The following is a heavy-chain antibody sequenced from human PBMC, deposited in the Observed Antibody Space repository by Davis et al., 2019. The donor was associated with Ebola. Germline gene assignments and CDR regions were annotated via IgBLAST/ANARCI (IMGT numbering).Heavy chain of an antibody. D-gene: IGHD1-26*01. V-gene: IGHV1-8*01. J-gene: IGHJ4*02. CDR1: GYTFINYD. Sequence: ASVKVSCKASGYTFINYDINWVRQATGQGLEWMGWMNPNSGNTGFAQKFQGRITMTRNLSMNTAYMELSSLRSDDTAVYYCTKRVGSRSSFENWGQGSLVTVSS. CDR2: MNPNSGNT. CDR3: TKRVGSRSSFEN.